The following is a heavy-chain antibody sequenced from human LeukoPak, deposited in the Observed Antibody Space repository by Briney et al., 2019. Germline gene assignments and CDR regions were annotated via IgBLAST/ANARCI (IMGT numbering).Heavy chain of an antibody. D-gene: IGHD6-13*01. J-gene: IGHJ6*03. V-gene: IGHV1-46*01. CDR2: INPSGGST. Sequence: GASVKVSCKASGYTFTSYYMHWVRQAPGQGLEWMGIINPSGGSTSYAQKFQGRVTMTRDMSTSTVYMELSSLRSEDTAVYYCARDKAFGYSSSYYYYYMDVWGKGTTVTVS. CDR3: ARDKAFGYSSSYYYYYMDV. CDR1: GYTFTSYY.